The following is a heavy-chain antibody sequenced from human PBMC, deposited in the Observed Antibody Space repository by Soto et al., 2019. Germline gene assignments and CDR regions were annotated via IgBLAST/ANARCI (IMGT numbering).Heavy chain of an antibody. D-gene: IGHD3-16*01. J-gene: IGHJ6*02. CDR2: IVVGSGNT. CDR1: GFTFTSSA. Sequence: GASVKVSCKASGFTFTSSAVEWGRQARGQRLEWIGWIVVGSGNTNYAQKFQERVTITRDMSTSTAYMELSSLRSEDTAVHYCAADLSVWLYYYYGMDVWGQGTTVTVSS. CDR3: AADLSVWLYYYYGMDV. V-gene: IGHV1-58*01.